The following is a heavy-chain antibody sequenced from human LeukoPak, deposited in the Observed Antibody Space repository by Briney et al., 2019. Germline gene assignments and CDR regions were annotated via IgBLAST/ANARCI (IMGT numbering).Heavy chain of an antibody. J-gene: IGHJ4*02. CDR1: GYSFTSYW. Sequence: GESLKISCKGSGYSFTSYWIGWVRQMPGKGLEWMGIIYPGDSDTRYSPSFQGQVTISADKSISTAYLQWSSLKASDTAMYYCARHRGRDSGIAVAGADYWGQGTLVTVSS. CDR2: IYPGDSDT. V-gene: IGHV5-51*01. D-gene: IGHD6-19*01. CDR3: ARHRGRDSGIAVAGADY.